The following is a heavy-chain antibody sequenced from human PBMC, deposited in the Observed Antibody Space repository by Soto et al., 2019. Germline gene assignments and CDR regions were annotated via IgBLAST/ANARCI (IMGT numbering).Heavy chain of an antibody. CDR2: IYYTGST. CDR3: ARHYNSGSYPIDF. D-gene: IGHD3-10*01. CDR1: GGSISGYY. J-gene: IGHJ4*02. V-gene: IGHV4-59*08. Sequence: SETLSLSCTVSGGSISGYYWSWIRQPPGKELQYIGYIYYTGSTNYNPSLQSRVTMSVDTSKSQFSLKLNSVSAADTAVYYCARHYNSGSYPIDFRGQRTLDTVSS.